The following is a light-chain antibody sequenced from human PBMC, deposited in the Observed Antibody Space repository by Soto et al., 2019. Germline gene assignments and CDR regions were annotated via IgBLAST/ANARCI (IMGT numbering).Light chain of an antibody. V-gene: IGKV3-20*01. CDR2: GAS. CDR3: QQYGSSPLT. J-gene: IGKJ4*01. Sequence: EIVITQSPATLSVSPGEVATLSFRASQGIGNTLAWYQQKPGQAPRLLIYGASSRATGIPDRFSGSGSGTDFTLTISRLEPEDFAVYYCQQYGSSPLTFGGGTKV. CDR1: QGIGNT.